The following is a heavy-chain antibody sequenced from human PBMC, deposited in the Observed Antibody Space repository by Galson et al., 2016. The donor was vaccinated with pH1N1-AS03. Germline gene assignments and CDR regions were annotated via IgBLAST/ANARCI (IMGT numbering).Heavy chain of an antibody. Sequence: SVKVSCKASGYTFVNYGISWVRRAPGQGLEWMGWISGYDGHTGYAQKFQGRVTMTTDTSTNTAYMELRSLTSDGTAVYYCARDESGYIYWGQGTLVTVSS. V-gene: IGHV1-18*01. CDR1: GYTFVNYG. J-gene: IGHJ4*02. CDR2: ISGYDGHT. CDR3: ARDESGYIY. D-gene: IGHD3-3*01.